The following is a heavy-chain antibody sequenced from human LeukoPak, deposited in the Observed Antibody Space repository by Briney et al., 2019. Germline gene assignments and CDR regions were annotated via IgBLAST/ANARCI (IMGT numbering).Heavy chain of an antibody. CDR2: IIPIFGTA. CDR1: GGTFSSYA. Sequence: ASVKVSCKASGGTFSSYAISWVRQAPGQGLEWMGGIIPIFGTANYAQKFQGRVTITTDESTSTAYMELSSLRSEDTAVYYCASGGYYYYYMDVWGKGTTVTVSS. CDR3: ASGGYYYYYMDV. V-gene: IGHV1-69*05. J-gene: IGHJ6*03.